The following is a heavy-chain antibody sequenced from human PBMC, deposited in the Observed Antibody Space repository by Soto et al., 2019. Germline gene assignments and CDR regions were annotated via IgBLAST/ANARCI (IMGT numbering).Heavy chain of an antibody. CDR1: GFTFSSYS. CDR3: ARDREQWLEADDYYYGLDV. V-gene: IGHV3-21*01. D-gene: IGHD6-19*01. CDR2: ISSSSSYI. Sequence: EVQLVESGGGLVKPGGSLRLSCAASGFTFSSYSMNWVRQAPGKGLEWVASISSSSSYIYYADSVKGRLTISRDNAKKSLYLQMNSLRAEDTAVYYCARDREQWLEADDYYYGLDVWGQGTTVTVSS. J-gene: IGHJ6*02.